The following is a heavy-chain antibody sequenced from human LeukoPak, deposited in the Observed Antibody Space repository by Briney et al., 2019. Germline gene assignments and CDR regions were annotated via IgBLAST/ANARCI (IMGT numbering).Heavy chain of an antibody. CDR2: IHFNGNT. J-gene: IGHJ4*02. CDR1: GDSISNNY. CDR3: ARDRGGISWYNYYDA. V-gene: IGHV4-4*07. D-gene: IGHD6-13*01. Sequence: SETLSLTCTVSGDSISNNYWSWIRQPAGKGLEWISRIHFNGNTDYNPSLKSRVTTSIDTPRNQFSLKLSSVTAADTAVFYCARDRGGISWYNYYDAWGQGILVTVSS.